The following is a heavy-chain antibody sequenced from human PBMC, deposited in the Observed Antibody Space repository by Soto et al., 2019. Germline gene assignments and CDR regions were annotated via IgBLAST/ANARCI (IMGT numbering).Heavy chain of an antibody. J-gene: IGHJ3*02. CDR1: GYTFTGYY. D-gene: IGHD6-6*01. Sequence: VSVKVSCKASGYTFTGYYMHWVRQAPGQGLEWMGWINPNSGGTNYAQKFQGWVTMTRDTSISTAYMELSRLRSDDTAVYYCARVGDSSSYDAFDIWGQGTMVTVSS. V-gene: IGHV1-2*04. CDR3: ARVGDSSSYDAFDI. CDR2: INPNSGGT.